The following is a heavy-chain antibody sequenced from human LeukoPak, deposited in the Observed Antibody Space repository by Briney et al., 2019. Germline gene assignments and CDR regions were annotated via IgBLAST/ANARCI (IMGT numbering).Heavy chain of an antibody. CDR2: IYTSGST. CDR1: GGSISSGSYY. J-gene: IGHJ5*02. V-gene: IGHV4-61*02. D-gene: IGHD1-7*01. Sequence: PSETLSLTCTVSGGSISSGSYYWSWIRQPAGKGLEWIGRIYTSGSTNYNPSLKSRVTISVDTSKNQFSLKLSSVTAADTAVYYCARCLGGGTKGFDPWGQGTLVTVSS. CDR3: ARCLGGGTKGFDP.